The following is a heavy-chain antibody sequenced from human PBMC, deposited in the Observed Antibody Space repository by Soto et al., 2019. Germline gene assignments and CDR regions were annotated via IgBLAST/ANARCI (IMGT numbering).Heavy chain of an antibody. D-gene: IGHD2-2*01. Sequence: WGSLRLSCAASGFTFISYWISCVRHSPFKWLEWVANIKQDGSEKYYVDSVKGRFTISRDNAKNSLYLQMNSLRAEDTAVYYCARDLVPAAVYYYYGMDVWGQGTTVTVSS. V-gene: IGHV3-7*01. J-gene: IGHJ6*02. CDR3: ARDLVPAAVYYYYGMDV. CDR2: IKQDGSEK. CDR1: GFTFISYW.